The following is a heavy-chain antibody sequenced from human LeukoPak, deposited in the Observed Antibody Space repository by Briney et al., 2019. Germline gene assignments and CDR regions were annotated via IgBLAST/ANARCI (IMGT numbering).Heavy chain of an antibody. CDR1: GFTFDDYA. D-gene: IGHD6-13*01. CDR2: ISWNSGSI. Sequence: GGSLRLSCAASGFTFDDYAMHWVRQVPGKGLEWVSGISWNSGSIGYADSVKGRFTISRDNAKNSLYLQMNSLRAEDMALYYCARSGSSWYYFDYWGQGTLVTVSS. CDR3: ARSGSSWYYFDY. J-gene: IGHJ4*02. V-gene: IGHV3-9*03.